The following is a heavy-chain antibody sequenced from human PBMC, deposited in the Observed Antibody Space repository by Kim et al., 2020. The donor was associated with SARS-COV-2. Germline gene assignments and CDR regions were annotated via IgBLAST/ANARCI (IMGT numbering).Heavy chain of an antibody. CDR1: GFTFSSYG. D-gene: IGHD4-17*01. Sequence: GRSLRLSCAASGFTFSSYGMHWVRQAPGKGLEWVAVISYDGSNKYYADSVKGRFTISRDNSKNTLYLQMNSLRAEDTAVYYCARDLSDYGDPRFDYWGQG. CDR2: ISYDGSNK. CDR3: ARDLSDYGDPRFDY. V-gene: IGHV3-33*05. J-gene: IGHJ4*02.